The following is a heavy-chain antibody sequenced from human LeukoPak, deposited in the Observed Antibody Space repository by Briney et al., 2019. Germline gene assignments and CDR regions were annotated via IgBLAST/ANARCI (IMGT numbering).Heavy chain of an antibody. D-gene: IGHD2-21*02. J-gene: IGHJ1*01. CDR1: GVTFSDNF. CDR2: ISGSSRHI. Sequence: PGGSLRLSCAASGVTFSDNFMNWVRQAPGKGLEYVSSISGSSRHIYYADSVKGRFTISRDNTKSSLYLQMNSLRVEDMAVYYCARGYCGGDCYGDWGQGTLVTVSS. V-gene: IGHV3-21*01. CDR3: ARGYCGGDCYGD.